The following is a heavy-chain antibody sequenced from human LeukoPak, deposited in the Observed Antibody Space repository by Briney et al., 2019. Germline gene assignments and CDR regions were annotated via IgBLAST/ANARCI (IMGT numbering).Heavy chain of an antibody. CDR3: ARVRVGAYDFEY. Sequence: GGSLRLSCAASGFTFSTYSMIWVRQAPGKGLEWVSSISRSSSSISYADSVRGRFTISRDNANNLLYLQMNSLRAEDTAVYYCARVRVGAYDFEYWGQGTLVTVSS. J-gene: IGHJ4*02. V-gene: IGHV3-21*06. D-gene: IGHD3-10*01. CDR1: GFTFSTYS. CDR2: ISRSSSSI.